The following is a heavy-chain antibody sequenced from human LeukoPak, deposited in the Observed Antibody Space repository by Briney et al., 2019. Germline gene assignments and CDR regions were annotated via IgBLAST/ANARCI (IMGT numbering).Heavy chain of an antibody. CDR1: GGSFSGYY. Sequence: SETLSLTCAVYGGSFSGYYWSWIRQPPGKGLEWIGEINHSGSTNYNPSLKSRVTISVDTSRNQFSLKLSSVTAADTAVYYCARHNDFWSGYPNWFDPWGQGTLVTVSS. V-gene: IGHV4-34*01. D-gene: IGHD3-3*01. J-gene: IGHJ5*02. CDR3: ARHNDFWSGYPNWFDP. CDR2: INHSGST.